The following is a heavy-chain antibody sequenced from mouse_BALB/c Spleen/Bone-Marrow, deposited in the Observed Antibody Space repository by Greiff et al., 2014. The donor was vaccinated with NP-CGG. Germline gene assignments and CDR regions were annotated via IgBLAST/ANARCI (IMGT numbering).Heavy chain of an antibody. CDR1: GYTFTNYW. D-gene: IGHD2-4*01. Sequence: QVQLQQSGAEVVNPGASVKLSCRTSGYTFTNYWIQWVKQRPGQGLGWIGEIFPGTDTTYYNEKFKDKATLTIDTSSSTAYMQLSNLTSEDSAVYFCARYYDYDEGAWFTYWGQGTLVTVSA. V-gene: IGHV1S132*01. J-gene: IGHJ3*01. CDR3: ARYYDYDEGAWFTY. CDR2: IFPGTDTT.